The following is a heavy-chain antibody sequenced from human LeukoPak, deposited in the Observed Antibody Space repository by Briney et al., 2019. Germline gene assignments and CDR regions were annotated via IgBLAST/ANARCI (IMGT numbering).Heavy chain of an antibody. CDR3: ARVEGSYSPIYYYGMDV. CDR1: GGSVSSDNYY. CDR2: TYYTGNA. V-gene: IGHV4-61*01. Sequence: SGTLSLTCTVSGGSVSSDNYYWTWIRQPPGKGLEWIGCTYYTGNANYNPSLKSRVTISLDTSKNQFSLKLSSVTAADTAVYYCARVEGSYSPIYYYGMDVWGQGTTVTVYS. D-gene: IGHD2-15*01. J-gene: IGHJ6*02.